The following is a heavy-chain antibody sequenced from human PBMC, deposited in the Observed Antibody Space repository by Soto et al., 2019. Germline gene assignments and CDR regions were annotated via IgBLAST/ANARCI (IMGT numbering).Heavy chain of an antibody. V-gene: IGHV3-53*01. Sequence: QPGGSLRLSCAASGFTVSSKYMSWVRQAPGKGLEWISVIWSAGLIYYADSVRGRFTISRDISKNILYLEMTSLRADDTAVYYCAREAPMDVWGQGTTVTVSS. J-gene: IGHJ6*02. CDR3: AREAPMDV. CDR2: IWSAGLI. CDR1: GFTVSSKY.